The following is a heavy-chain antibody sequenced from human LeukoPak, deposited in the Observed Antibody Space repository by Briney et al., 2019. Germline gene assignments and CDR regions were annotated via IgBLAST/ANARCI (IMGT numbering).Heavy chain of an antibody. CDR2: IYYSGST. V-gene: IGHV4-59*01. Sequence: SETLSLTCTVSGGSISSYYWSWIRQPPGKGLEWIGYIYYSGSTNYNPSLKSRVTISVDTSKNQFSLKLSSVTAADTAVYYCARVQWLPTILAFDIWGQGTMVTVSS. CDR3: ARVQWLPTILAFDI. J-gene: IGHJ3*02. D-gene: IGHD5-24*01. CDR1: GGSISSYY.